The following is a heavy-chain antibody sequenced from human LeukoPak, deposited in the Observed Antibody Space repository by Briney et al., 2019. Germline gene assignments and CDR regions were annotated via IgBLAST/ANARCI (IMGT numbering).Heavy chain of an antibody. J-gene: IGHJ5*02. CDR3: AVYCGGDCYSGVNNWFDP. Sequence: PSGTLSLTCAVSGGSISSSNWWSWVRQPPGKGLEWIGEIYHSGSTNYNPSLKSRVTISVDKSKNQFSLKLSSVTAVDTAVYYCAVYCGGDCYSGVNNWFDPWGQGTLVTVSS. D-gene: IGHD2-21*02. CDR1: GGSISSSNW. CDR2: IYHSGST. V-gene: IGHV4-4*02.